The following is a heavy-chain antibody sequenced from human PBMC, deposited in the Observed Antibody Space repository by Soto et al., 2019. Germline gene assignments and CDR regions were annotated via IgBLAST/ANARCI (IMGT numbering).Heavy chain of an antibody. CDR3: ARDLVLHYDFIWGSLGLDY. J-gene: IGHJ4*02. CDR1: GFTFSSYS. D-gene: IGHD3-16*01. V-gene: IGHV3-21*01. Sequence: PGGSLRLSCAASGFTFSSYSMNWVRQAPGKGLEWVSSISSSSSYIYYADSVKGRFTISRDNAKNSLYLQMNSLRAEDTAVYYCARDLVLHYDFIWGSLGLDYWGQATLVTVSS. CDR2: ISSSSSYI.